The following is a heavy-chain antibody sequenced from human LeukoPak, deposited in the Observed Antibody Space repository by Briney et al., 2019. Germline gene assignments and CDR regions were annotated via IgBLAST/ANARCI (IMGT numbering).Heavy chain of an antibody. CDR3: AREIRSSYYFDY. J-gene: IGHJ4*02. V-gene: IGHV3-33*01. Sequence: GGSLRLSCAASGFTFSSYAMHWVRQAPGKALEWAAVIWFDGSNKDYADSVKGRFAISRDNSKNTLYLQMNSLRAEDTAVYYCAREIRSSYYFDYWGQGTLVTVSS. CDR1: GFTFSSYA. CDR2: IWFDGSNK.